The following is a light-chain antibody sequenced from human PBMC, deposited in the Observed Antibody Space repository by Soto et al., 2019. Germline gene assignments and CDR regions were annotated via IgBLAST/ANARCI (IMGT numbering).Light chain of an antibody. V-gene: IGKV4-1*01. CDR2: WAS. CDR3: QQYYSTPPA. CDR1: QSVLYSSNNKNY. Sequence: DIVMTQSPDSLAVSLGERATINCKSSQSVLYSSNNKNYLAWYQQKPGQPPKLLIYWASTRESGVPDRCSGSGSWTDFTLTISSLPAEDVAVYYCQQYYSTPPAFGQGTKVEIK. J-gene: IGKJ1*01.